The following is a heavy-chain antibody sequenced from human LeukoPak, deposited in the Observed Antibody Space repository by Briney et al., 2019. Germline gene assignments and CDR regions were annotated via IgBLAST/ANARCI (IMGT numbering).Heavy chain of an antibody. CDR2: ISAYNGNT. J-gene: IGHJ4*02. CDR1: GGTFSSYA. D-gene: IGHD3-22*01. CDR3: AILPGYYYDSSGPQY. V-gene: IGHV1-18*01. Sequence: GASVKASCKASGGTFSSYAISWVRQAPGQGLEWMGWISAYNGNTNYAQKLQGRVTMTTDTSTSTAYMELRSLRSDDTAVYYCAILPGYYYDSSGPQYWGQGTLVTVSS.